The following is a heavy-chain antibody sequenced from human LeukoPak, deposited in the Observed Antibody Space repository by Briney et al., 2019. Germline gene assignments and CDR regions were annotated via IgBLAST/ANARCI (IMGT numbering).Heavy chain of an antibody. Sequence: QAGGSLRLSCAASGFIFTTYTMHWVRQASGKGLEYVSAINSNEDTTYYANSVKGRFTISGDNSKNTLYLQMGTLRAEDMAVYYCVRDGFDYWGQGTLVTVSS. CDR1: GFIFTTYT. CDR3: VRDGFDY. J-gene: IGHJ4*02. V-gene: IGHV3-64*01. CDR2: INSNEDTT.